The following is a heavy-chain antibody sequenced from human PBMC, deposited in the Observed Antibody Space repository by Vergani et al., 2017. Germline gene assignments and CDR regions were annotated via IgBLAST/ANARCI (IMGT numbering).Heavy chain of an antibody. V-gene: IGHV3-21*01. CDR3: ERDPTPQYCSGGSCYSGWFDP. J-gene: IGHJ5*02. D-gene: IGHD2-15*01. CDR2: ISSSSSYI. CDR1: GFTFSSYS. Sequence: EVQLVESGGGLVKPGGSLRLSCAASGFTFSSYSMNWVRQAPGKGLEWVSSISSSSSYIYYADSVKGRFTISRDNAKNSLYLQMNSLRAEDTAVYYCERDPTPQYCSGGSCYSGWFDPWGQGTLVTVSS.